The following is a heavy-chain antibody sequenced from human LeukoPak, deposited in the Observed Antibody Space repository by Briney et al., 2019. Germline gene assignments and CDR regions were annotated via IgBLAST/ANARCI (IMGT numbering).Heavy chain of an antibody. CDR3: AGSPSRYYYDSSGYYRYFDY. CDR2: IYYSGST. D-gene: IGHD3-22*01. J-gene: IGHJ4*02. CDR1: GGSISSYY. Sequence: PSETLSLTCTVSGGSISSYYWSWIRQPPGKGLEWIGYIYYSGSTNYNPSLKSRVTISVDTSNNQFSLKLSSVTAADTAVYYCAGSPSRYYYDSSGYYRYFDYWGQGTLVTVSS. V-gene: IGHV4-59*01.